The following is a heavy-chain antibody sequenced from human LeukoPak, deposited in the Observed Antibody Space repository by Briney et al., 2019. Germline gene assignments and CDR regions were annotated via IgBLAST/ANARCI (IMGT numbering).Heavy chain of an antibody. J-gene: IGHJ6*03. CDR1: GGTFSSYA. CDR2: IIPIFGTA. V-gene: IGHV1-69*05. D-gene: IGHD1-26*01. Sequence: ASVKVSCKASGGTFSSYAISWVRQAPGQGLEWMGGIIPIFGTANYAQKFQGRVTITTDESTSTAYMELSSLRPEDTAVYYCARVGFGPGALIWYYYMEVWGKGTTVTVSS. CDR3: ARVGFGPGALIWYYYMEV.